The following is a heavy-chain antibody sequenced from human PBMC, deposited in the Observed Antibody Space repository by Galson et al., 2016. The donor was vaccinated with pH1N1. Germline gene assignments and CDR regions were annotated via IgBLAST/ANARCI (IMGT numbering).Heavy chain of an antibody. D-gene: IGHD5/OR15-5a*01. V-gene: IGHV6-1*01. CDR3: ARWDHSAIYIDV. CDR1: GDSVSSHTSA. CDR2: TYYRARWYN. J-gene: IGHJ4*02. Sequence: CAISGDSVSSHTSAWTWLRQSPSRGLEWLGRTYYRARWYNNYGVSVAGRISITPDTAKNQFSLQLKSVNPEDTAVYFCARWDHSAIYIDVWGQGTLVTVSS.